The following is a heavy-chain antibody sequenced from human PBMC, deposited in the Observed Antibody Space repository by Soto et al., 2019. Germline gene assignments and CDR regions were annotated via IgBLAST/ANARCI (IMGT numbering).Heavy chain of an antibody. CDR1: GFTFSSYA. CDR3: ARAQPTYSSSYFDY. V-gene: IGHV3-23*01. J-gene: IGHJ4*02. Sequence: EVQLLESGGDLVQPGGSLRLSCAASGFTFSSYAMSWVRQAPGKGLEWVSTISGRGDDTYYTDSVKGRFTISRDNSKNTLYVHINSLRAEDTAVYYCARAQPTYSSSYFDYWGQGTLVTVSS. CDR2: ISGRGDDT. D-gene: IGHD3-22*01.